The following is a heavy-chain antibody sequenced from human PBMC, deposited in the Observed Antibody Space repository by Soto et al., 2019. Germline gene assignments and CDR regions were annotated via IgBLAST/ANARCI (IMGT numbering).Heavy chain of an antibody. CDR3: AKYSSQGLGYGMDV. J-gene: IGHJ6*02. CDR1: GFTFSSYS. V-gene: IGHV3-21*01. D-gene: IGHD6-6*01. CDR2: ISSSSSYI. Sequence: EVQLVESGGGLVKPGGSLRLSCAASGFTFSSYSMNWVRQAPGKGLEWVSSISSSSSYIYYADSVKGRFTISRDNAKNSLYLQMNSLRAEDTAVYYCAKYSSQGLGYGMDVWGQGTTVTVSS.